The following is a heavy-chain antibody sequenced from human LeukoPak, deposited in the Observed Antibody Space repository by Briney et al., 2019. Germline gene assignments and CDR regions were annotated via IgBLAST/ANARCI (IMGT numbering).Heavy chain of an antibody. D-gene: IGHD1-1*01. CDR2: INHSGST. J-gene: IGHJ5*02. V-gene: IGHV4-34*01. CDR3: ARGSRGKYRLRRLGFDP. CDR1: GGSFSGYY. Sequence: SETLSLTRAVYGGSFSGYYWSWIRQPPGKGLEWIGEINHSGSTNYNPSLKSRVTISVDTSKNQFSLKLSSVTAADTAVYYCARGSRGKYRLRRLGFDPWGQGTLVTVSS.